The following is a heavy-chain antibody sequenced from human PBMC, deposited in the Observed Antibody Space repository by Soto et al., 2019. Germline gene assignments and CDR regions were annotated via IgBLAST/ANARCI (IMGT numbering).Heavy chain of an antibody. D-gene: IGHD6-13*01. CDR3: AKEPHNFTWYGSTGMDV. V-gene: IGHV3-30*18. CDR2: ISFDGTNT. J-gene: IGHJ6*02. Sequence: GGSLRLSCAASGFSFSNYGIHWVRQAPGKGLEWVAFISFDGTNTYYTDYLRGRFTISRDNSKNTVYLQLNSLAAEDTAVYYCAKEPHNFTWYGSTGMDVWGQGTTVTVSS. CDR1: GFSFSNYG.